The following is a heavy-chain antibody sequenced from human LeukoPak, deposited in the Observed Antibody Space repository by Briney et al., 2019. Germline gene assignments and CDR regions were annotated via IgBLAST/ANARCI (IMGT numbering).Heavy chain of an antibody. CDR2: IWYDGSNK. Sequence: GRSLRLSCAASGFTFSSYGMHWVRQAPGKGLEWVAVIWYDGSNKYYADSVKGRFTISRDNSKNTLYLQMNSLRAEDTAVYYCAKDTIAAAGIKWYYFDYWGQGTLVTVSS. CDR3: AKDTIAAAGIKWYYFDY. V-gene: IGHV3-33*06. CDR1: GFTFSSYG. D-gene: IGHD6-13*01. J-gene: IGHJ4*02.